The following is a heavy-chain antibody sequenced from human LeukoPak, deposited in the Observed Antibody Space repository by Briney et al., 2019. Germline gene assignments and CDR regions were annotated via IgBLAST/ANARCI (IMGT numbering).Heavy chain of an antibody. J-gene: IGHJ4*02. V-gene: IGHV1-46*01. D-gene: IGHD5-18*01. Sequence: VKVSCKASGYTFTSYDINWVRQAPGQGLEWMGIINPSGGSTSYAQKFQGRVTMTRDMSTSTVYMELSSLRSEDTAVYYCARPDTAMVTAAFDYWGQGTLVTVSS. CDR3: ARPDTAMVTAAFDY. CDR2: INPSGGST. CDR1: GYTFTSYD.